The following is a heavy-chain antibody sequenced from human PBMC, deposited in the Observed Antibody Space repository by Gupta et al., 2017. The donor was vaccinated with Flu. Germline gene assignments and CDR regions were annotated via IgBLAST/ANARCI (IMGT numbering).Heavy chain of an antibody. CDR3: ARGGSRILYSELDP. Sequence: QVQLVQSAAEVKEAGASVKVSCKASDATFNNHPFSWVRRAPGQGLEWMGWISGINANTVYAKKFQDRLSVTRDTSTSTVSMELRSLTPDDTAVYYCARGGSRILYSELDPWGQGTLVTVSS. CDR1: DATFNNHP. J-gene: IGHJ5*02. CDR2: ISGINANT. D-gene: IGHD1-26*01. V-gene: IGHV1-18*01.